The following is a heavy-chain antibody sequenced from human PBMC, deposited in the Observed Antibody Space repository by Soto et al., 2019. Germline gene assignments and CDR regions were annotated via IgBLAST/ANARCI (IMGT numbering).Heavy chain of an antibody. D-gene: IGHD2-8*02. V-gene: IGHV1-18*01. CDR2: ISGYNGNT. J-gene: IGHJ6*02. CDR1: DNTFTHYG. Sequence: GASVKVSCKSSDNTFTHYGINWVRQAPGQGLEWMGWISGYNGNTKYAQKFQDRATMTADTSTRTAFMEVRSLTSDDTGVYFCAATGGNYFGLDVWGQGTTVTVSS. CDR3: AATGGNYFGLDV.